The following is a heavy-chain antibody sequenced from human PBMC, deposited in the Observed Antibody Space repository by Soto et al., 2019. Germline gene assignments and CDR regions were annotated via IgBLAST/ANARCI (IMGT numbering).Heavy chain of an antibody. V-gene: IGHV4-31*03. Sequence: SVTLSLTCTVSGGSISSGGYYCSWIRQHPGKGLEWIGYIYYSGSTYYNPSLKSRVTISVDTSKNQFSLKLSSVTAADTAVYYCARSSGTSTFDYWGQGTLVTVSS. CDR3: ARSSGTSTFDY. CDR2: IYYSGST. J-gene: IGHJ4*02. D-gene: IGHD2-2*01. CDR1: GGSISSGGYY.